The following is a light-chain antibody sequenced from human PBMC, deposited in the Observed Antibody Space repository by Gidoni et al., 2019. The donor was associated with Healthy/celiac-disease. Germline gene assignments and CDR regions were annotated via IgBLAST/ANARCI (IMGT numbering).Light chain of an antibody. Sequence: EIVLTQSPATLSLSPGERATLSCRASQSVRSYLAWYQQKPGQAPRLLISDASNRATGIPARFIGSGSGTAFPLPISSLEPEDFPVYYCQQRSNWSLIFGGGTKVEIK. CDR1: QSVRSY. V-gene: IGKV3-11*01. CDR3: QQRSNWSLI. J-gene: IGKJ4*01. CDR2: DAS.